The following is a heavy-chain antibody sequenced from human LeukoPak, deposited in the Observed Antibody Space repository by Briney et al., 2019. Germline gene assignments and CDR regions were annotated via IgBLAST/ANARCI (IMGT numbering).Heavy chain of an antibody. CDR3: ARDHCGGDCYDY. D-gene: IGHD2-21*02. CDR1: GFTFSVAA. CDR2: IGASGEST. V-gene: IGHV3-23*01. Sequence: GGSLRLSCAASGFTFSVAAMTWVRQAPGKGLEWVSLIGASGESTYYADSVKGRFTISRDNSKNTLSLQMNSLRVEDTAMYYCARDHCGGDCYDYWGQGTLVTVSS. J-gene: IGHJ4*02.